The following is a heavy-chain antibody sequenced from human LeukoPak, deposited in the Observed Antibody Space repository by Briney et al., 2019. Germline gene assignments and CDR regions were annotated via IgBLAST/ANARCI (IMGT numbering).Heavy chain of an antibody. J-gene: IGHJ5*02. Sequence: SETLSLTCTVSGGSISSYYWSWIRQPAGKGLEWIGRIYTSGSTNYNPSLKSRVTMSVDTSKNQFSLKLSSVTAADTAVYYCARDLEEDSSGWYNWFDPRGQGTLVTVSS. D-gene: IGHD6-19*01. V-gene: IGHV4-4*07. CDR1: GGSISSYY. CDR3: ARDLEEDSSGWYNWFDP. CDR2: IYTSGST.